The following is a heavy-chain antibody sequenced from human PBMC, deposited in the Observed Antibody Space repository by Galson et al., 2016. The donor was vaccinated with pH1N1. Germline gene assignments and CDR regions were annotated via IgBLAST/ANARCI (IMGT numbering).Heavy chain of an antibody. CDR3: ARYLGIAIAGQIEF. CDR1: GFTFEDFA. J-gene: IGHJ4*02. CDR2: INWNGGRT. D-gene: IGHD6-19*01. Sequence: SLRLSCAASGFTFEDFAYTWVRQIPGKGLEWVSGINWNGGRTDYSDSVRGRFVISRDNAKTSLYLQMTSLRAENTAFYHCARYLGIAIAGQIEFWGQGTLVTVSS. V-gene: IGHV3-20*01.